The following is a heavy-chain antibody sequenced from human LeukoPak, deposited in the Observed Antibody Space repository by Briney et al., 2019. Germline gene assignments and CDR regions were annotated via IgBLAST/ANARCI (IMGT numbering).Heavy chain of an antibody. CDR1: GGTFSSYA. Sequence: GSSVKVSCKASGGTFSSYAISWVRQAPGQGLEWMGWISAYNGNTNYAQKLQGRVTMTTDTSTSTAYMELRSLRSDDTAVYYCARDRDGRRGALDYWGQGTLVTVSS. D-gene: IGHD5-24*01. J-gene: IGHJ4*02. CDR3: ARDRDGRRGALDY. CDR2: ISAYNGNT. V-gene: IGHV1-18*01.